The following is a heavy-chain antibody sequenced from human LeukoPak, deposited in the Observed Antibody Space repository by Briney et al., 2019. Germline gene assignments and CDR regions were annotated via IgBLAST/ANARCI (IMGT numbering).Heavy chain of an antibody. V-gene: IGHV1-2*02. D-gene: IGHD3-9*01. Sequence: ASVKVSCKASGYTFTGYYMHWVRQAPGQGLEWMGWINPNSGGTNYAQNFQGRVTMTRDTSISSAYMELSRLRSDDTAVYYCATLSDILTGYPLDYWGQGTLVTVSS. J-gene: IGHJ4*02. CDR2: INPNSGGT. CDR1: GYTFTGYY. CDR3: ATLSDILTGYPLDY.